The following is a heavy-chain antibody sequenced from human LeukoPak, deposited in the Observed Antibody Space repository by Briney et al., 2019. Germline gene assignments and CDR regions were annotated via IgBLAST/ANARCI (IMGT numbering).Heavy chain of an antibody. CDR2: IIPILGIA. Sequence: SVKVSCKASGGTFSSYAISWVGQAPGQGLEWMGRIIPILGIANYAQKFQGRVTITADKSTSTAYMELSSLRSEDTAVYYCARDSPLRYFDWSRSGHFDYWGQGTLVTVSS. V-gene: IGHV1-69*04. D-gene: IGHD3-9*01. CDR3: ARDSPLRYFDWSRSGHFDY. J-gene: IGHJ4*02. CDR1: GGTFSSYA.